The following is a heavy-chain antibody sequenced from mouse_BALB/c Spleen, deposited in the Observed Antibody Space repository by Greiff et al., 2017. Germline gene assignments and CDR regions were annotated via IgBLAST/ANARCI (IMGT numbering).Heavy chain of an antibody. CDR3: ARTGTWYFDY. CDR1: GFNIKDTY. D-gene: IGHD4-1*01. CDR2: IDPANGNT. V-gene: IGHV14-3*02. Sequence: LVESGAELVKPGASVKLSCTASGFNIKDTYMHWVKQRPEQGLEWIGRIDPANGNTKYDPKFQGKATITADTSSNTAYLQLSSLTSEDTAVYYCARTGTWYFDYWGQGTTRTVSS. J-gene: IGHJ2*01.